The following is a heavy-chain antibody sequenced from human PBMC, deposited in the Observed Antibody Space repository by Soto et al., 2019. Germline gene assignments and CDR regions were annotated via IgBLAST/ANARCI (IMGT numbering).Heavy chain of an antibody. CDR2: ISIRGDYR. D-gene: IGHD4-17*01. CDR3: AHHGGFDF. V-gene: IGHV3-23*01. CDR1: GFTFSSSG. J-gene: IGHJ3*01. Sequence: EGQLLQSGGGLVQPGESLRLSCAASGFTFSSSGMSWVRQAPGKGLEWVSSISIRGDYRYYADSVKGRFTISRDNSKNTLYLQMSSLTAEDTALDYGAHHGGFDFWGQGTMVADSS.